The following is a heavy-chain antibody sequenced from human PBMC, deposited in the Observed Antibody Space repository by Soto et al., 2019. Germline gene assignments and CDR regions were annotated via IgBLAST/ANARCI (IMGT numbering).Heavy chain of an antibody. Sequence: DVQLVETGGGLIQPGGSLRLSCAASGFTVSGNFMSWVRQAPGKGREWVSIIYTGDTTYCEDSVKDRFTISRDNSKNTLYLQMNSLVAEDSAVYYCPTRFSSSWSARDYWGRGTLVTVSS. V-gene: IGHV3-53*02. CDR3: PTRFSSSWSARDY. D-gene: IGHD6-13*01. J-gene: IGHJ4*02. CDR2: IYTGDTT. CDR1: GFTVSGNF.